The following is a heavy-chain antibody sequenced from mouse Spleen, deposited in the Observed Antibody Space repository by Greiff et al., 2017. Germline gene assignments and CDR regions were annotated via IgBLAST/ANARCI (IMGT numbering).Heavy chain of an antibody. J-gene: IGHJ4*01. CDR1: GYTFTDYY. CDR3: ARSDLSPSMDY. CDR2: IYPGSGNT. V-gene: IGHV1-84*02. D-gene: IGHD1-1*01. Sequence: LVESGPELVKPGASVKISCKASGYTFTDYYINWVKQKPGQGLEWIGWIYPGSGNTKYNEKFKGKATLTVDTSSSTAYMQLSSLTSEDTAVYFCARSDLSPSMDYWGQGTSVTVSS.